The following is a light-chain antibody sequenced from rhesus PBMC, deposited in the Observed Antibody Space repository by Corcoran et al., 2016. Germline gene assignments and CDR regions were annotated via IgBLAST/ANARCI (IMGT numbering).Light chain of an antibody. CDR2: KAS. CDR3: QQYSSSPYS. J-gene: IGKJ2*01. CDR1: QSIGTW. Sequence: DIQMTQSPSSLSASVGDTVTITCRASQSIGTWLGWYQQKAGKAPELLIYKASSLQSGDPSRFSGSGSKTDFTLTISSLQSEDFATYYCQQYSSSPYSFGQGTKVEIK. V-gene: IGKV1-22*01.